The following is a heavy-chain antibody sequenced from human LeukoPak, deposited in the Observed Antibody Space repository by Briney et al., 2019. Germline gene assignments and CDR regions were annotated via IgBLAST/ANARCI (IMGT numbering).Heavy chain of an antibody. CDR3: ARGPVEAVFGVSTED. Sequence: GASMKVSCKASGYTFTSYDINWVRQATGQGLEWIGWMNPNSGNTGYAQKFQGRVSMTRDTSISTAYMELSSLRSEDTAVYYCARGPVEAVFGVSTEDWGQGTTVTVSS. D-gene: IGHD3-10*02. CDR1: GYTFTSYD. J-gene: IGHJ6*02. CDR2: MNPNSGNT. V-gene: IGHV1-8*01.